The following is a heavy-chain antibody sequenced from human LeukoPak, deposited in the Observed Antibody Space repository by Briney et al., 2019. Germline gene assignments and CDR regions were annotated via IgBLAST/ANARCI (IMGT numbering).Heavy chain of an antibody. J-gene: IGHJ4*02. D-gene: IGHD6-13*01. CDR2: ISGDGGST. CDR3: AKGQVTAASALRFDY. CDR1: GFTFSSYA. V-gene: IGHV3-23*01. Sequence: GGSLRLSRAATGFTFSSYAMSWVRQAPGKGLEWVSAISGDGGSTYYADSVKGRFTISRDNSKNTLFLQMNSLRAEDTAVYYCAKGQVTAASALRFDYWGQGTLVTASS.